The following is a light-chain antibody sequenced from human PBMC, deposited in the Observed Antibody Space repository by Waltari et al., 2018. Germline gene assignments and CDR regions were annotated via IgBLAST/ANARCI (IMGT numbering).Light chain of an antibody. CDR3: TSFTTRTTWV. V-gene: IGLV2-14*01. Sequence: QSALTQPASVSGSPGQSTTISCPGPSSHVGAYQFVSWYQHHAGEAPKPILYEVTTRPSGVSDRFSGSKSGNTASLTISGLQAEDEADYHCTSFTTRTTWVFGGGTKLTVL. J-gene: IGLJ3*02. CDR1: SSHVGAYQF. CDR2: EVT.